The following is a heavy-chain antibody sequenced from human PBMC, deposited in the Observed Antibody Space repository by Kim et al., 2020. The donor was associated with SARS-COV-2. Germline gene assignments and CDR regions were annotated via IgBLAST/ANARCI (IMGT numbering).Heavy chain of an antibody. CDR2: ISCSSSTI. Sequence: GGSLRLSCAASGFTFSSYSMNWVRQAPGKGLEWVSYISCSSSTIYYADSVKGRFTISRDNAKNSLYLQMNSLRDEDTAVYYCARDKQQYYYGSWSYTAGSYYVYSWGQEALVTVSS. CDR3: ARDKQQYYYGSWSYTAGSYYVYS. CDR1: GFTFSSYS. V-gene: IGHV3-48*02. D-gene: IGHD3-10*01. J-gene: IGHJ4*02.